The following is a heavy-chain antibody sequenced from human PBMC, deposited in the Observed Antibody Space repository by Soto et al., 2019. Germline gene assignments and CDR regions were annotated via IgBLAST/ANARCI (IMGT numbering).Heavy chain of an antibody. CDR2: INPDGGGT. V-gene: IGHV1-46*01. Sequence: QVQLVQSGAEVKKPGASVKVSCKASGYTFTSYYMHWVRLAPGQGLEWMGIINPDGGGTSYAQQFLGRVIMTRDTSTSTVYIAMSSLISEDTAVYYCAVCGNYLGMDVWGQGTTVTVSS. J-gene: IGHJ6*02. CDR1: GYTFTSYY. CDR3: AVCGNYLGMDV.